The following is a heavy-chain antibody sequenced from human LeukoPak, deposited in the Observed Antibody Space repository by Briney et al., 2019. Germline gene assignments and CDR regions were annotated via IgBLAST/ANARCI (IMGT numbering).Heavy chain of an antibody. Sequence: ASVKVSCKASGYTFTGYYMHWVRQAPGQGLEWMGWINPNSGGTSYAQKFQGRVTMTRDTSISTAYMELSRLRSDDTAVYYCARTNQQQLFDYWGQGTLVTVSS. CDR2: INPNSGGT. J-gene: IGHJ4*02. D-gene: IGHD6-13*01. CDR3: ARTNQQQLFDY. V-gene: IGHV1-2*02. CDR1: GYTFTGYY.